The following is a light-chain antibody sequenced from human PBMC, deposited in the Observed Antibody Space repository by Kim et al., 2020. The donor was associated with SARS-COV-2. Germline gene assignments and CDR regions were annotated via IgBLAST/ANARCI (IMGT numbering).Light chain of an antibody. J-gene: IGKJ4*01. CDR3: QQSYTTPT. V-gene: IGKV1-39*01. CDR1: QTISWS. CDR2: DAS. Sequence: SATVGDRVTITCRSSQTISWSLNWYLQTPGKAPRLLIYDASNLQSGVPSRFTGSGSGTDFTLTISSLQPEDFATYYCQQSYTTPTFGGGTKVDIK.